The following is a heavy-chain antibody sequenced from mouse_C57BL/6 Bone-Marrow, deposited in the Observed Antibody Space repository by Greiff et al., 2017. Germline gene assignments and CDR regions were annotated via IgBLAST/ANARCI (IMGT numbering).Heavy chain of an antibody. D-gene: IGHD2-1*01. Sequence: EVKVEESGPGLVKPSPSLSLTCSVTGYSITSGYYWSWIRQFPGNKLEWMGYISYDGSNNYNPYLKNQISITRDTSTNQFFLKLNSVTTEDTATYYCAFYRNYVGFAYWGQGTLVTVSA. CDR3: AFYRNYVGFAY. J-gene: IGHJ3*01. CDR1: GYSITSGYY. V-gene: IGHV3-6*01. CDR2: ISYDGSN.